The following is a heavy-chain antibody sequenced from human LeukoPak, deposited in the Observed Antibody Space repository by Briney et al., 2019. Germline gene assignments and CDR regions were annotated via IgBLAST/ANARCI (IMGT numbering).Heavy chain of an antibody. J-gene: IGHJ4*02. CDR3: ARVDSSGDYFDY. CDR1: GGSIRSYY. V-gene: IGHV4-59*01. D-gene: IGHD3-22*01. Sequence: SETLSLTCTVSGGSIRSYYWSWIRQPPGKGLEWIGYISYSGSANYNPSLKSRVTISVDTSKNQFSLKLSSVTAADTAVYYCARVDSSGDYFDYWGQGTLVTVSS. CDR2: ISYSGSA.